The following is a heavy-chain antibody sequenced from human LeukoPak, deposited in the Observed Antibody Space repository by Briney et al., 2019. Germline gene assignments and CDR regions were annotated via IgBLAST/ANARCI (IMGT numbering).Heavy chain of an antibody. Sequence: GGSLRLSCAASGFTFSSYSMNWVRQAPGKGLEWVSSSSSSSSYIYYADSVKGRFTISRDNAKNSLYLQMNSLRAEDTAVYYCARVPVVAATHYMDVWGKGTTVTVSS. CDR1: GFTFSSYS. CDR2: SSSSSSYI. V-gene: IGHV3-21*01. CDR3: ARVPVVAATHYMDV. J-gene: IGHJ6*03. D-gene: IGHD2-15*01.